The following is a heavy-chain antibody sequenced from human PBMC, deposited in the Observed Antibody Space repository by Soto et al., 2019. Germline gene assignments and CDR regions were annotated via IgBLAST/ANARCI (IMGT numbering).Heavy chain of an antibody. CDR3: ARSRSSSSIYYGMDV. Sequence: QVQLVESGGGVVQPGRSLRLSCAASGFTFSSYGMHWVRQAPGKGREWVAVIWYDGSNKYYADSVKGRFTISRDNSKHALYLQMNSRRAEDTAVYYCARSRSSSSIYYGMDVWGQGTTVTVSS. V-gene: IGHV3-33*01. D-gene: IGHD6-6*01. CDR2: IWYDGSNK. CDR1: GFTFSSYG. J-gene: IGHJ6*02.